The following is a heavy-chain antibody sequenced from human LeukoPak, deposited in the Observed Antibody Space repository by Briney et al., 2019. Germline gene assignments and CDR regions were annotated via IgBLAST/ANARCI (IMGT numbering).Heavy chain of an antibody. J-gene: IGHJ4*02. V-gene: IGHV4-31*03. CDR1: GGSISSGGYY. CDR3: ARATQNSSSWYYPPLGFDY. Sequence: PSETLSLTCTVSGGSISSGGYYWSWIRQHPGKGLEGMGYIYYSGATYYNPSLKSRVTISVDTSKNQFSLKLSSVTAADTAVYYCARATQNSSSWYYPPLGFDYWGQGTLVTVSS. CDR2: IYYSGAT. D-gene: IGHD6-13*01.